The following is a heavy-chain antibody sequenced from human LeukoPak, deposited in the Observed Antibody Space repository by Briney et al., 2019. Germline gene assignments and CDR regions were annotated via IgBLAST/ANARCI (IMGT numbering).Heavy chain of an antibody. CDR3: AKDVVVIARGGDY. J-gene: IGHJ4*02. CDR1: GFTFSSYG. V-gene: IGHV3-30*02. CDR2: IRYDGGNK. D-gene: IGHD2-21*01. Sequence: GSLGLSCAASGFTFSSYGMHWVRQAPGKGLEWVAFIRYDGGNKYYADSVKGRFTISRDNSKNTLYLQMNSLRAEDTAVYYCAKDVVVIARGGDYWGQGTLVTVSS.